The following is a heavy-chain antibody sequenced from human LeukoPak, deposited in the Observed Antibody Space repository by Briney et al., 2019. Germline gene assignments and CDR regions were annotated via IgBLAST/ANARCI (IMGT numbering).Heavy chain of an antibody. CDR3: ARDRGYSSFDY. V-gene: IGHV3-7*01. J-gene: IGHJ4*02. CDR1: AFTFSSYW. Sequence: GGSLRLSCAASAFTFSSYWMSWVRQAPGKGLEWVANIKEDGSEINYVDSVKGRFTISRDKAKNSLFLQMNSLRVEDMAVYYCARDRGYSSFDYWGQGTLVTVSS. CDR2: IKEDGSEI. D-gene: IGHD4-23*01.